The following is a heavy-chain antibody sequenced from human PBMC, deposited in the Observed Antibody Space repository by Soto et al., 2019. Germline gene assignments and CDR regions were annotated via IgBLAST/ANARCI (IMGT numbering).Heavy chain of an antibody. V-gene: IGHV3-74*01. J-gene: IGHJ6*02. CDR3: ARVGNGYSYGYYYYYGMDV. D-gene: IGHD5-18*01. CDR2: INSDGSST. Sequence: GGSLRLSCAASGFTFSSYWMHWVRQAPGKGLVWVSRINSDGSSTSYADSVKGRFTISRDNAKNTLYLQMNSLRAEDTAVYYCARVGNGYSYGYYYYYGMDVWGQGTTVTVSS. CDR1: GFTFSSYW.